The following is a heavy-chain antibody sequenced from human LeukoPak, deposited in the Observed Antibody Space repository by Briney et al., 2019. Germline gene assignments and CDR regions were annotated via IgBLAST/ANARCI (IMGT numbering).Heavy chain of an antibody. D-gene: IGHD2-8*01. J-gene: IGHJ4*02. CDR3: ASGYCTNGVCYPFDY. CDR2: ISSGSSYT. Sequence: PGGSLRLSCAASGFTFSDYYMSWIRQAPGKGLEWVSYISSGSSYTNYADSVKGRFTISRDNAKNSLYLQMNSLRAEDTAVYYCASGYCTNGVCYPFDYWGQGTLVTVSS. CDR1: GFTFSDYY. V-gene: IGHV3-11*06.